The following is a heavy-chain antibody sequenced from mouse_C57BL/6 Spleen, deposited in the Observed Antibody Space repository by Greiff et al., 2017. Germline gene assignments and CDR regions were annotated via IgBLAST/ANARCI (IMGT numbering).Heavy chain of an antibody. J-gene: IGHJ2*01. D-gene: IGHD1-1*01. CDR2: INPNYGTT. CDR3: ARRSITTVVAGGFDY. V-gene: IGHV1-39*01. Sequence: VQLQQSGPELVKPGASVKMSCKASGYSFTDYNMNWVKQSNGKSLEWIGVINPNYGTTSYNQKFKGKATLTVDQSSSTAYMQLNSLTSEDSAVYYCARRSITTVVAGGFDYWGQGTTLTVSS. CDR1: GYSFTDYN.